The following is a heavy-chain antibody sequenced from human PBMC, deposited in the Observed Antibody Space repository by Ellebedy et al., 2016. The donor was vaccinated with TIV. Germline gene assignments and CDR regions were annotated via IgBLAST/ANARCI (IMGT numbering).Heavy chain of an antibody. V-gene: IGHV1-69*13. CDR1: GGTFSSYA. Sequence: AASVKVSCKASGGTFSSYAISWVRQAPGQGLEWMGGIIPIFGTANYAQKFQGRVTITADESTSTAYMELSSLRSEDTAVYYCASEGGDIAAAGTWFDPWGQGTLVTVSS. D-gene: IGHD6-13*01. J-gene: IGHJ5*02. CDR2: IIPIFGTA. CDR3: ASEGGDIAAAGTWFDP.